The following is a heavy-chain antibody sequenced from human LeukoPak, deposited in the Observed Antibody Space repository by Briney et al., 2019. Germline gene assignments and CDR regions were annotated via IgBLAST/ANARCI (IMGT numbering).Heavy chain of an antibody. CDR2: IYTSGST. V-gene: IGHV4-4*07. D-gene: IGHD3-9*01. CDR3: AGAGRLTGVVY. Sequence: SETLSLTCTVSGGSMNSYSWNWIRQPAGKGLEWIGHIYTSGSTTYNPSLKSRVTMSVDTSKNQFSLNLRSVTAADTAVFYCAGAGRLTGVVYWGQGTLVTVSS. J-gene: IGHJ4*02. CDR1: GGSMNSYS.